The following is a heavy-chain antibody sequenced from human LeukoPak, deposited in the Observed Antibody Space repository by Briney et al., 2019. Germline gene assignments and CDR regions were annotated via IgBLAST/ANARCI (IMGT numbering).Heavy chain of an antibody. CDR3: ARDELYGADFDY. CDR1: GFTFSSYW. V-gene: IGHV3-7*01. CDR2: IKQDGSEK. D-gene: IGHD4-17*01. Sequence: GGSLRLSCAASGFTFSSYWMSWVRQAPGKGLEWAANIKQDGSEKYYVDSVKGRFTISRDNAKNSLYLQMNSLRAEETAVYYYARDELYGADFDYWGQGTLVTVSS. J-gene: IGHJ4*02.